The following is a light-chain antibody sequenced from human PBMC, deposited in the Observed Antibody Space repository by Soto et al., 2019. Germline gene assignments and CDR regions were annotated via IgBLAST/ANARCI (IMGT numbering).Light chain of an antibody. CDR2: DVN. CDR3: CSYAGSYTFL. Sequence: QSALTQPRSVSGSPGQSVTISCTGTSNDVGSYNCVSWHQQHPGKAPKLMIYDVNKRPSGVPDRFSASKSGNTASLTISGLQAEDEADYYCCSYAGSYTFLFGTGTKVTVL. J-gene: IGLJ1*01. CDR1: SNDVGSYNC. V-gene: IGLV2-11*01.